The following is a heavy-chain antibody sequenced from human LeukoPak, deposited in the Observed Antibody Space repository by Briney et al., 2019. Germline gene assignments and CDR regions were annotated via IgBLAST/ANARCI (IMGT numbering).Heavy chain of an antibody. V-gene: IGHV4-30-4*08. CDR1: GGSISSGGYY. Sequence: PSQTLSLTCTVSGGSISSGGYYWSWIRQHPGKGLEWIGYIYYSGSTYYNPSLKSRVTISVDTSKNQFSLKLSSVTAADTAVYYCARESRRIAAAGTIHWFDPWGQGTLVTVSS. J-gene: IGHJ5*02. D-gene: IGHD6-13*01. CDR2: IYYSGST. CDR3: ARESRRIAAAGTIHWFDP.